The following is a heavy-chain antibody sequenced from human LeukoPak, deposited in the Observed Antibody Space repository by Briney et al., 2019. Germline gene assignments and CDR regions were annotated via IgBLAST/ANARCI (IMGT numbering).Heavy chain of an antibody. CDR1: GFTFSSYW. D-gene: IGHD3-10*01. Sequence: PGGSLRLSCAASGFTFSSYWMPWVRHAPGKGLVWVSRIDTDGSSTSYADSVKGRFTVSRDNAKNTLYLQMNGLRAEDTAVYYCARVGGSSNFDYWGQGTLVTVSS. J-gene: IGHJ4*02. CDR3: ARVGGSSNFDY. CDR2: IDTDGSST. V-gene: IGHV3-74*01.